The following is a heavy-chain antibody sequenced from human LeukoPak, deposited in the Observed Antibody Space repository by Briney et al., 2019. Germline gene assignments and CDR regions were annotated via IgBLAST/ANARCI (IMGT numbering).Heavy chain of an antibody. CDR1: GFTFSSYT. Sequence: PGGSLRLSCAASGFTFSSYTMNWVRQAPGNGLEWVAVIWYDGSNKYYADSVKGRFTISRDNFNNTLYLQMNSLRAEDTAVYYCARDNWGFDYWGQGTLVTVSS. CDR3: ARDNWGFDY. J-gene: IGHJ4*02. D-gene: IGHD7-27*01. V-gene: IGHV3-33*08. CDR2: IWYDGSNK.